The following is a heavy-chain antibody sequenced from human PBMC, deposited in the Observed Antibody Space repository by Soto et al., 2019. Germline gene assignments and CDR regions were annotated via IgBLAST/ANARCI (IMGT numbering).Heavy chain of an antibody. Sequence: SETLSLTCTVSGGSISSSSYYWGWIRQPPGKGLEWIGSIYYSGSTYYNPSLKSRVTISVDTSKNQFSLKLSSVTAADTAVYYCARVNVQRWLPNYYGMDVWGQGTTVTVSS. CDR3: ARVNVQRWLPNYYGMDV. J-gene: IGHJ6*02. D-gene: IGHD5-12*01. V-gene: IGHV4-39*01. CDR2: IYYSGST. CDR1: GGSISSSSYY.